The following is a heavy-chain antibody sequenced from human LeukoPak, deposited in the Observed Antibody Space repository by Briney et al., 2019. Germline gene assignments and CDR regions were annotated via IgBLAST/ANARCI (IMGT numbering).Heavy chain of an antibody. V-gene: IGHV4-59*01. J-gene: IGHJ3*02. CDR3: AREVGANFLLDAFDI. Sequence: SETLSLTCTVSGGSISSYYWSWIRQPPGKGLEEIGYIYYSGSTNYNPSLKSRVTISVDTSKNQFSLKLSSVTAADTAVYYCAREVGANFLLDAFDIWGQGTMVTVSS. D-gene: IGHD4/OR15-4a*01. CDR1: GGSISSYY. CDR2: IYYSGST.